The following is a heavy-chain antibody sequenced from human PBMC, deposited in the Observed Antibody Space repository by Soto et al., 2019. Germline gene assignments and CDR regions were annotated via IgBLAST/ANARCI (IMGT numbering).Heavy chain of an antibody. CDR3: VREDWDRFDS. J-gene: IGHJ4*02. Sequence: EVQLVESGGRLVQPGGSLRLSCAASGFMFSAYWMSWVRQDPGKGLEWVATISGGASDKFYVDSVKGRFTISRDDGKNTLDLQINSLRDEDTAVDYGVREDWDRFDSWGQGTVVTVSS. CDR1: GFMFSAYW. V-gene: IGHV3-7*01. CDR2: ISGGASDK. D-gene: IGHD1-26*01.